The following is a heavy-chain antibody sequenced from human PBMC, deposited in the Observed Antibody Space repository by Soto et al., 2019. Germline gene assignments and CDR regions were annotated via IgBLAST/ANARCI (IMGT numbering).Heavy chain of an antibody. D-gene: IGHD3-10*01. Sequence: PGGSLRLSCAASGFAFSSYGMHWVRQAPGKGLEWVAVISYDGSNKYYADSVKGRFTISRDNSRNTLDLQMNSLRAEDTAVYYCAKAITKRGYYFDYWGQGTLVTVSS. J-gene: IGHJ4*02. V-gene: IGHV3-30*18. CDR2: ISYDGSNK. CDR1: GFAFSSYG. CDR3: AKAITKRGYYFDY.